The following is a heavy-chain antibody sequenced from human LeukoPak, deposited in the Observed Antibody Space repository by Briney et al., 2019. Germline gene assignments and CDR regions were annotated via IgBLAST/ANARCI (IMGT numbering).Heavy chain of an antibody. J-gene: IGHJ4*02. CDR3: ARELELPIYYFDY. CDR2: IVGSGSTK. Sequence: PGGSLRLSCVASGFIFSTYEMNWVRQAPGKGLEWVSYIVGSGSTKYYADSVKGRFTISRDNAKNSLYLQMNSLRAEDTAVYYCARELELPIYYFDYWGQGTLVTVSS. D-gene: IGHD1-7*01. V-gene: IGHV3-48*03. CDR1: GFIFSTYE.